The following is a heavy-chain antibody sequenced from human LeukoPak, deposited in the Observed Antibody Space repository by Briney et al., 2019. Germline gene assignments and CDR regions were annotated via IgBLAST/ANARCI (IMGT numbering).Heavy chain of an antibody. CDR2: INPSGGST. V-gene: IGHV1-46*01. D-gene: IGHD3-10*01. Sequence: ASVKVSCKASGYTFTSYYMHWVRQAPGQGLEWMGIINPSGGSTSYAQKFQGRVTMTRDTSTSTVYMELSSLRSADTAVYYCAREFEVTITMVRGVIMARWFDPWGQGTLVTVSS. J-gene: IGHJ5*02. CDR1: GYTFTSYY. CDR3: AREFEVTITMVRGVIMARWFDP.